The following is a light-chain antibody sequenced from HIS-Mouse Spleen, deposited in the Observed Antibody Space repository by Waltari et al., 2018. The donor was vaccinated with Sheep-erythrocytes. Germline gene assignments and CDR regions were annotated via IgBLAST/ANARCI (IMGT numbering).Light chain of an antibody. CDR3: SSYTSSSTHVV. J-gene: IGLJ2*01. CDR1: SSNVGGYNY. Sequence: QSALTQPASVSGSPGQSITISCTGTSSNVGGYNYVSWYHQHPGNAPNLLIYDVSNRPSGVSNRFSGSKSGNTASLTISGLQAEDEADYYCSSYTSSSTHVVFGGGTKLTVL. CDR2: DVS. V-gene: IGLV2-14*03.